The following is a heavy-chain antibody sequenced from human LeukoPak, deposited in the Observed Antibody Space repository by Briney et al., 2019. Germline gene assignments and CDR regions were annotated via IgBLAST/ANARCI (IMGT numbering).Heavy chain of an antibody. CDR3: ARDRRAIVVVPAAIDYYYYYMDV. J-gene: IGHJ6*03. D-gene: IGHD2-2*02. V-gene: IGHV3-21*01. CDR2: ISSSSTYI. CDR1: GFTFSSYS. Sequence: GGSLRLSCAASGFTFSSYSMNWVRQAPGKGLEWVSSISSSSTYIYYAGSLKGRFTISRDNAKNSLYLQMNSLRAEDTAVYYCARDRRAIVVVPAAIDYYYYYMDVWGKGTTVTVSS.